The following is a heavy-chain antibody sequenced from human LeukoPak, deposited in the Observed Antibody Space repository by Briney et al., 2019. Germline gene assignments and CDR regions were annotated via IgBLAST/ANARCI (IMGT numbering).Heavy chain of an antibody. D-gene: IGHD3-16*02. Sequence: GGSLRLSCAASGFSFSNYWMHWVRLALGKGLVWVSRISRDGSSTIYADAVKGRFTISRNNARDTLYLQMSSLRAEDTAVYYCARQIEGGYHAFDIWGQGTMVPVSS. V-gene: IGHV3-74*01. CDR2: ISRDGSST. CDR1: GFSFSNYW. CDR3: ARQIEGGYHAFDI. J-gene: IGHJ3*02.